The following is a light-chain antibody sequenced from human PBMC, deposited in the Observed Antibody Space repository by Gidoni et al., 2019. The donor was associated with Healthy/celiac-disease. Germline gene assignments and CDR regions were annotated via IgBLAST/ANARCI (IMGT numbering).Light chain of an antibody. J-gene: IGKJ1*01. CDR3: QQSYSTPWT. V-gene: IGKV1-39*01. Sequence: TQMTQSPSSLSASVGDRVTITCRASQSISSYLNWYQQKPGKAPKRLIYAASSLQSGVPSTFSSSGSGTDFTLTISSRQPEDFATYYCQQSYSTPWTFGQGTKVEIK. CDR1: QSISSY. CDR2: AAS.